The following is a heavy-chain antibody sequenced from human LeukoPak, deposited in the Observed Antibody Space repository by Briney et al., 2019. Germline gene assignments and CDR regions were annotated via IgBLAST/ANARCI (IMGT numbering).Heavy chain of an antibody. CDR2: IKQDGSEK. V-gene: IGHV3-7*03. Sequence: GGSLRLSCAASGFIVSSNYMDWVRQAPGKGLEWVANIKQDGSEKNYVDSVKGRFIISRDNAKNSLYLQMNTLRADDTAVYYCARDGFGTGSNWGQGTLVTVSS. J-gene: IGHJ4*02. D-gene: IGHD3-16*01. CDR1: GFIVSSNY. CDR3: ARDGFGTGSN.